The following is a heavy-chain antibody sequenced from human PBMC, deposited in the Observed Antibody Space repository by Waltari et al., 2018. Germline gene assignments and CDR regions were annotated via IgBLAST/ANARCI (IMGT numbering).Heavy chain of an antibody. CDR3: VRYSSGSFD. CDR2: INSDESST. D-gene: IGHD6-19*01. J-gene: IGHJ4*02. Sequence: EVQLVESGGGLVQPGGSRRLPCAASGFTIRGYWMHWVGQAPGKGPVWISRINSDESSTNYADSVRGRFTISRDNAKNTLYLQMDSLRVEDTAVYYCVRYSSGSFDWGQGTLVTVSS. CDR1: GFTIRGYW. V-gene: IGHV3-74*01.